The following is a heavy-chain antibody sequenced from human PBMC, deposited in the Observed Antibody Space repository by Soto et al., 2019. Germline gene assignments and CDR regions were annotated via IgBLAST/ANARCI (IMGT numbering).Heavy chain of an antibody. J-gene: IGHJ4*02. V-gene: IGHV4-39*01. Sequence: QLQLQESGPGLVKPSETLSLTCTVSGGSISSSSYYWGWIRQPPGKGLEWIGSIYYSGSTYYNPSLKSRVTISVDTSKNQCSLKLSSVTAADTAVYYCARISAVAGFQTIDYWGQGTLVTVSS. D-gene: IGHD6-19*01. CDR1: GGSISSSSYY. CDR2: IYYSGST. CDR3: ARISAVAGFQTIDY.